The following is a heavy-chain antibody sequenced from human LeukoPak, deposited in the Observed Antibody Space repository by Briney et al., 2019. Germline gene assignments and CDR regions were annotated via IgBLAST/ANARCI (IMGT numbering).Heavy chain of an antibody. Sequence: GGSLRLSCAASGFTFSSYAMHWVRQAPGKGLEWVAVISYDGSNKYYADSVKGRFTISRDNSKNTLYLQMNSLRAEDTAVYYCATLTTVTTHSYYYGMDVWGQGTTVTVSS. CDR1: GFTFSSYA. J-gene: IGHJ6*02. CDR3: ATLTTVTTHSYYYGMDV. CDR2: ISYDGSNK. D-gene: IGHD4-17*01. V-gene: IGHV3-30*04.